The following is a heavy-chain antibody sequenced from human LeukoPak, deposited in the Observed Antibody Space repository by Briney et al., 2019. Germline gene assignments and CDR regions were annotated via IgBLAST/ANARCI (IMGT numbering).Heavy chain of an antibody. CDR1: GLTFGSYA. CDR3: ARDGGSRGSGVCYPAYYFDY. V-gene: IGHV3-30-3*01. J-gene: IGHJ4*02. CDR2: ISYDGSNK. D-gene: IGHD2-21*02. Sequence: GGSLRLSCAASGLTFGSYAMHWVRQAPGKGLEWVAVISYDGSNKYYADSVKGRFTISSDNSKNTLYLQMSTLRGEDTAVYYCARDGGSRGSGVCYPAYYFDYWGQGTLVTVSS.